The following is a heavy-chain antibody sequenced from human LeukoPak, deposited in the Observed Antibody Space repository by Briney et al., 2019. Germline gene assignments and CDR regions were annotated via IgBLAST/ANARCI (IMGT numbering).Heavy chain of an antibody. V-gene: IGHV3-23*01. CDR3: ACGGYRSSSHAFDI. CDR2: IRGSGGSN. J-gene: IGHJ3*02. Sequence: PGGSLRLSCAASGFTFNYYAMNWVRQAPGKGLEWVSSIRGSGGSNYYADSVKGRFTISRDNSKNTLYLQMNSLRAEDTAVYYCACGGYRSSSHAFDIWGQGTMVTVSS. D-gene: IGHD6-6*01. CDR1: GFTFNYYA.